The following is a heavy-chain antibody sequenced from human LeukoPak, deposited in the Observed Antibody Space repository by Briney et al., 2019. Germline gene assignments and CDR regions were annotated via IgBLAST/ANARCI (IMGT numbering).Heavy chain of an antibody. V-gene: IGHV4-59*01. D-gene: IGHD6-13*01. J-gene: IGHJ5*02. CDR2: IYYSGST. CDR3: ARDSGSWYYNWFDP. CDR1: GGSISSYY. Sequence: PSETLSLTCTVSGGSISSYYWSWIRQPPGKGLEWIGYIYYSGSTNYNPSLKSRVTISVDTSKNQFSLKLSSVTAADTAVYYCARDSGSWYYNWFDPWGQGTLVTVSS.